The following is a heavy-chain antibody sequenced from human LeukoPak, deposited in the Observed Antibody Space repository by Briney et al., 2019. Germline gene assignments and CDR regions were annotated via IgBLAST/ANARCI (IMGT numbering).Heavy chain of an antibody. CDR3: TRDQTYYYGSGSYRY. V-gene: IGHV3-49*04. CDR2: IRSKAYGGTT. J-gene: IGHJ4*02. D-gene: IGHD3-10*01. Sequence: GGSLRLSCTASGFTFGYYALSWVRQAPGKGLEWVSFIRSKAYGGTTEYAASVKGRFTISRDDSNSIAYLQMNSLKIEDTAVYYCTRDQTYYYGSGSYRYWGQGTLVTVSS. CDR1: GFTFGYYA.